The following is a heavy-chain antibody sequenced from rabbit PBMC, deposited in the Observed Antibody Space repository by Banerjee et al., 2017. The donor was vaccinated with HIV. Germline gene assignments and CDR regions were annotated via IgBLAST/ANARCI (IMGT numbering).Heavy chain of an antibody. CDR3: ARNYVNAFDP. D-gene: IGHD1-1*01. CDR1: GFDFGSYG. CDR2: IDTSDGDT. J-gene: IGHJ2*01. V-gene: IGHV1S45*01. Sequence: QEQLVESGGGLVQPEGSLTLTCKASGFDFGSYGICWVRQAPGKGLEWIACIDTSDGDTDYANWPKGRFTISKASSTTVTLKMTSLTAADTATYFCARNYVNAFDPWGQGTLVTVS.